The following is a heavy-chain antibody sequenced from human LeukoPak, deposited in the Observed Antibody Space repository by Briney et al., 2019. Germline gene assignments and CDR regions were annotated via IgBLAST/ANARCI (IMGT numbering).Heavy chain of an antibody. D-gene: IGHD3-22*01. V-gene: IGHV4-4*07. Sequence: SETLSLTCTVSGVSITSYYWSWIRQPAWKGLEWIGRIHTSGSTNYNPSLKSRVTMSVDTSKNQFSLKLSSVTAADTAVYYCARDRYYYDSSGYYSLDYWGQGTLVTVSS. CDR3: ARDRYYYDSSGYYSLDY. CDR1: GVSITSYY. CDR2: IHTSGST. J-gene: IGHJ4*02.